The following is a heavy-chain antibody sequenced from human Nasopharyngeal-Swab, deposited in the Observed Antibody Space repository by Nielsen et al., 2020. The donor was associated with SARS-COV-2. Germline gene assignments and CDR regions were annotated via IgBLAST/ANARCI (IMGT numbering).Heavy chain of an antibody. CDR2: IYYSGST. D-gene: IGHD4-17*01. V-gene: IGHV4-39*02. J-gene: IGHJ4*02. CDR3: ARVPSDYGDPAGCDY. CDR1: GGSISSSSYY. Sequence: SETLSLTCTVSGGSISSSSYYWGWIRQPPGKGLEWIGYIYYSGSTYYNPSLESRVSMSVDTSKNHFSLKVSSVIAADTAVYYCARVPSDYGDPAGCDYWGQGILVTVSS.